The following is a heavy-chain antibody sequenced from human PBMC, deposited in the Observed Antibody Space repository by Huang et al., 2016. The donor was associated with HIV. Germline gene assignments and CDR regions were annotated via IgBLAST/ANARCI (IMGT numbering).Heavy chain of an antibody. Sequence: QVQLQESGPGLVKPSETLSLTCTVSGGSIITHYWSWIRQPPGKGLEWIGSIDYSGSTNYRPSLKSRVTILLDTSKNQFSLRVNSVTAADTAMYYCARDHHDFWRGYRRMYFFDHWGQGTLVTVSS. CDR2: IDYSGST. J-gene: IGHJ4*02. CDR1: GGSIITHY. CDR3: ARDHHDFWRGYRRMYFFDH. D-gene: IGHD3-3*01. V-gene: IGHV4-59*11.